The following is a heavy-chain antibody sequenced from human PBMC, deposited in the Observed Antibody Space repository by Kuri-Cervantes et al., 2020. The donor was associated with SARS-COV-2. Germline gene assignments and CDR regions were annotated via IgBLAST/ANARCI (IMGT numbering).Heavy chain of an antibody. CDR1: GFTFSSYY. D-gene: IGHD3-3*01. CDR3: ARGRGPGDFWSGLNWFDP. J-gene: IGHJ5*02. V-gene: IGHV3-13*04. CDR2: IGTAGDT. Sequence: GGSLRLSCAASGFTFSSYYMHWVRQATGKGLEWVSAIGTAGDTYYPGSVKGRFTISRENAKNSLYLQMNSLRAEDTAVYYCARGRGPGDFWSGLNWFDPWGQGTLVTVSS.